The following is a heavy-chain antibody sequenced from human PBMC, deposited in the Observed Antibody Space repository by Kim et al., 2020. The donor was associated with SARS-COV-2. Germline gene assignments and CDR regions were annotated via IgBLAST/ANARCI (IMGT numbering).Heavy chain of an antibody. V-gene: IGHV4-61*02. Sequence: SETLSLTCTVSGGSISSGSYYWSWIRQPAGKGLEWIGRIYTSGSTNYNPSLKSRVTISVDTSKNQFSLKLSSVTAADTAVYYCARDPPPAYYYYGMDVWGQGTTVTVSS. D-gene: IGHD6-25*01. CDR1: GGSISSGSYY. CDR3: ARDPPPAYYYYGMDV. CDR2: IYTSGST. J-gene: IGHJ6*02.